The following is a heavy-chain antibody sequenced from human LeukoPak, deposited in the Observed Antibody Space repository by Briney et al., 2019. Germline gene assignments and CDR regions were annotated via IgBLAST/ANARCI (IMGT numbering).Heavy chain of an antibody. CDR1: GGTFSSYA. V-gene: IGHV1-69*05. D-gene: IGHD6-19*01. CDR3: ARDGYSSGNDAFDI. Sequence: SVKVSCKASGGTFSSYAISWVRQAPGQGLEWMGRIIPIFGTANYAQKFQGRVTVTTDESTSTAYMELSSLRSEDTAVYYCARDGYSSGNDAFDIWGQGTMVTVSS. CDR2: IIPIFGTA. J-gene: IGHJ3*02.